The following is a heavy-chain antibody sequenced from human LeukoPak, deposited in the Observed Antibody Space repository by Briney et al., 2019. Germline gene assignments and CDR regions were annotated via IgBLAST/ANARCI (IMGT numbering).Heavy chain of an antibody. CDR2: IYPGDSDT. Sequence: GESLKISCKGSGYSFTSYWIGWVRQMPGKGLEWMGIIYPGDSDTRYSPSFQGQVTISADKSISTAYQQWSSLKASDTAMYYCARRPAYYYDSSGYLDHAFDIWGQGTMVTVSS. CDR1: GYSFTSYW. D-gene: IGHD3-22*01. V-gene: IGHV5-51*03. J-gene: IGHJ3*02. CDR3: ARRPAYYYDSSGYLDHAFDI.